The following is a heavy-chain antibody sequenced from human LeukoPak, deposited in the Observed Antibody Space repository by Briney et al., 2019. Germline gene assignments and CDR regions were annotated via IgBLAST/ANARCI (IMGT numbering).Heavy chain of an antibody. CDR1: GLTFSNYW. D-gene: IGHD3-22*01. V-gene: IGHV3-7*01. CDR2: IKRDGREK. CDR3: ARDVYYYDSSGHDF. J-gene: IGHJ4*02. Sequence: PGGSVRLSCAASGLTFSNYWMNWVRQAPGKGLEWVANIKRDGREKYYVDSVRGRFTISRDNVKNSLYLQLSSLKAEDTGIYYCARDVYYYDSSGHDFCGQGTRVTVSS.